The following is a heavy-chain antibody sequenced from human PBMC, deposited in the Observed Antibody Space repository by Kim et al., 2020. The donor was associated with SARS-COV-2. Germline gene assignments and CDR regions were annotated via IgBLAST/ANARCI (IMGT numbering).Heavy chain of an antibody. V-gene: IGHV6-1*01. CDR3: ARGLSRHFDL. Sequence: SQTLSLTCDISGDSVSSNSATWDWIRQSPSRGLEWLGRTYYRSKWSSEYAASVKRRITIHADTSKNQISLQLNSVIPEDTAVYYCARGLSRHFDLWGRGTLLTVSS. D-gene: IGHD2-15*01. J-gene: IGHJ2*01. CDR2: TYYRSKWSS. CDR1: GDSVSSNSAT.